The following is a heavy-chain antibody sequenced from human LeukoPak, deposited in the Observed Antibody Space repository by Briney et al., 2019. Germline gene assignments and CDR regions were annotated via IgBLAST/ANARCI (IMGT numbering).Heavy chain of an antibody. CDR2: INSDGLIT. D-gene: IGHD2-15*01. Sequence: PGGSPRLSCAASGFTFSNYWMHWVRQAPGKGLVWVSRINSDGLITNYADSVKGRFTVSRDNPKNTLYLQMNSLRVEDTAVYYCVREGGGSFLDSFDIWGQGKLVTVSS. CDR1: GFTFSNYW. CDR3: VREGGGSFLDSFDI. V-gene: IGHV3-74*01. J-gene: IGHJ3*02.